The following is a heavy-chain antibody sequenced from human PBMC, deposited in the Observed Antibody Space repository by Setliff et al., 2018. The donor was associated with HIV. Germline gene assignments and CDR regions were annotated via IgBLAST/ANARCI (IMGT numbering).Heavy chain of an antibody. CDR2: IYYSGGT. CDR3: ARVSRGGSSPGWFGP. Sequence: KTSETLSLTCTVSGGSISSSSHYWGWIRQPPGKGLEWIGSIYYSGGTYYNPSLRSRVTISVDTSKNQFSLKLSSVTAADTAVYYCARVSRGGSSPGWFGPWGQGTLVTVSS. CDR1: GGSISSSSHY. J-gene: IGHJ5*02. D-gene: IGHD6-6*01. V-gene: IGHV4-39*07.